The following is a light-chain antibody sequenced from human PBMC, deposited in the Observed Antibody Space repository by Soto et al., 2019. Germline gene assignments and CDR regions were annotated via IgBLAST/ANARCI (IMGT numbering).Light chain of an antibody. CDR1: SSDVGNYNL. J-gene: IGLJ3*02. Sequence: QSVLTQPASVSGSPGQSITISCTGTSSDVGNYNLVSWYQQHPGKAPKLMIYDVNQRPSGVSDRFSGSKSGNTASLTISGLQAEDEADYYCCSYAGSYTGVFGGGTQLTVL. CDR2: DVN. CDR3: CSYAGSYTGV. V-gene: IGLV2-23*02.